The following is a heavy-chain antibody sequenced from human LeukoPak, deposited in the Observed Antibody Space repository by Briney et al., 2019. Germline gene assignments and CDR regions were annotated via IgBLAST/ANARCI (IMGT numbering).Heavy chain of an antibody. D-gene: IGHD3-3*01. CDR2: INPNSGGT. V-gene: IGHV1-2*02. CDR1: GYTFTGYY. CDR3: ARVITIFGVVLNY. J-gene: IGHJ4*02. Sequence: GSVKVSCKASGYTFTGYYMHWVRQAPGQGLEWMGWINPNSGGTNYAQKFQGRVTMTRDTSISTAYMELSRLRSDDTAVYYCARVITIFGVVLNYWGQGTLVTVSS.